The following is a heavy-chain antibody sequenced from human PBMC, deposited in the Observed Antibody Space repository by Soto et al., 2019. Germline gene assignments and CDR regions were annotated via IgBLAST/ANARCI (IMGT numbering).Heavy chain of an antibody. D-gene: IGHD6-6*01. J-gene: IGHJ2*01. V-gene: IGHV4-31*03. Sequence: QVQLQESGPGLVKPSETLSLKCSVSGDAVLSGGYYWTWIRQHPGKGLEWIGYIYSLGTNFYNPSVKSRVSISDDMSENLFSLTLICATAADAAVCYCARRQKSASTVHWLFDLWGRGTLVTVSS. CDR3: ARRQKSASTVHWLFDL. CDR2: IYSLGTN. CDR1: GDAVLSGGYY.